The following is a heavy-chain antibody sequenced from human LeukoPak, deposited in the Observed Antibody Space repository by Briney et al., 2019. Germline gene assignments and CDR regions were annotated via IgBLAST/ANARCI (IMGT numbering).Heavy chain of an antibody. J-gene: IGHJ5*02. CDR2: ISAHSGNT. Sequence: ASVKVSCKASGYTFSSYGISWVRQAPGQGLEWMGWISAHSGNTNYEEKLQGRVTMTTDTSTSTAYMELRSLRSNDTAVYYCARDPFGPKDWFDPWGQGTLVTVSS. CDR1: GYTFSSYG. CDR3: ARDPFGPKDWFDP. V-gene: IGHV1-18*01. D-gene: IGHD3-16*01.